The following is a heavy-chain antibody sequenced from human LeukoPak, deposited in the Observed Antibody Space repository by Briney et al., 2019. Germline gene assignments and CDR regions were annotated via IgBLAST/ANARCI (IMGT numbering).Heavy chain of an antibody. CDR3: ARDLWSKHDSSAPGYGMDV. CDR2: MNPNSGNT. J-gene: IGHJ6*02. D-gene: IGHD3-22*01. Sequence: ASVKVSCKASGYTFTSYDINWVRQATGQGLEWMGWMNPNSGNTGYAQKFQGRVTMTRDTSTSTVYMELSSLRSEDTAVYYCARDLWSKHDSSAPGYGMDVWGQGTTVTVSS. V-gene: IGHV1-8*01. CDR1: GYTFTSYD.